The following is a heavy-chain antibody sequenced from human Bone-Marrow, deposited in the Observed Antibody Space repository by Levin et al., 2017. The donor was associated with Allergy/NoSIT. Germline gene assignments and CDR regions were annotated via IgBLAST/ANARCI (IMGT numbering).Heavy chain of an antibody. D-gene: IGHD6-13*01. Sequence: GSLRLSCEVSGFSFNSYAMNWVRQAPGKRLEWVSVISAGGGNTNYAESVKGRFTISRDNSKDTLYLQMNSLTAEDTAVYYCAKAGSSWYIEIDHWGQGTLVTVSS. CDR1: GFSFNSYA. CDR2: ISAGGGNT. J-gene: IGHJ4*02. CDR3: AKAGSSWYIEIDH. V-gene: IGHV3-23*01.